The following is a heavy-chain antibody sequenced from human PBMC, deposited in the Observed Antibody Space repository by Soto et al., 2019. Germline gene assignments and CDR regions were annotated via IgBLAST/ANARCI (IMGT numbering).Heavy chain of an antibody. J-gene: IGHJ3*02. D-gene: IGHD5-12*01. CDR1: GGIFSSYS. CDR2: IIQMAGLA. V-gene: IGHV1-69*04. Sequence: QVQLVQSGAEVKKPGSSVKVSCKASGGIFSSYSISWVRQAPEQGLEWMGRIIQMAGLADYAQRFQGRVTITADKSTSTAYMELTSLTSEDTGIYYCARGDGGYRYAFGTWGQGTMVTVSS. CDR3: ARGDGGYRYAFGT.